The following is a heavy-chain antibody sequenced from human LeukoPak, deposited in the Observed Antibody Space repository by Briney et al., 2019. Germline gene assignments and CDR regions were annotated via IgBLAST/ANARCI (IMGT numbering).Heavy chain of an antibody. J-gene: IGHJ3*02. CDR3: AKDLARIVVVISPSGAFDI. Sequence: PGGSLRLSCAASGFTFSSHGMSWVRQAPGKGLEWVSAISGSGGSTYYADSVKGRFTISRDNSKNTLYLQMNSLRAEDTAVYYCAKDLARIVVVISPSGAFDIWGQGTMVTVSS. CDR2: ISGSGGST. D-gene: IGHD3-22*01. CDR1: GFTFSSHG. V-gene: IGHV3-23*01.